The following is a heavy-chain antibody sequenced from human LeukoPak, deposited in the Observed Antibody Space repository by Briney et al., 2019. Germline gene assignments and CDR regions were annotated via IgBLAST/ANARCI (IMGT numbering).Heavy chain of an antibody. CDR2: IYYSGST. D-gene: IGHD1-14*01. J-gene: IGHJ4*02. CDR3: ARGFSATTFDY. CDR1: GGSISSGDYY. Sequence: SETLSLTCTVSGGSISSGDYYWSWIRQPPGKGPEWIGYIYYSGSTYYNPSLKSRVTISVDTSKNQFSLKLSSVTAADTAVYYCARGFSATTFDYWGQGTLVTVSS. V-gene: IGHV4-30-4*08.